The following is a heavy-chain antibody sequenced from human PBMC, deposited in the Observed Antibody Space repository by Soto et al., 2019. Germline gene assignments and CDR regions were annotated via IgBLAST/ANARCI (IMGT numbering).Heavy chain of an antibody. J-gene: IGHJ5*02. CDR3: ARLAVTGTLGWFDP. CDR2: IYWNDDK. CDR1: GFSLSTSGVG. D-gene: IGHD6-19*01. V-gene: IGHV2-5*01. Sequence: QITLKESGPPLVKPTQTLTLTCTFSGFSLSTSGVGMGWIRQPPGKALEWLALIYWNDDKHFSPSLKNRLTITKDTSKNQVVLTMTNMDPVDTATFYCARLAVTGTLGWFDPWGQGTLVTVSS.